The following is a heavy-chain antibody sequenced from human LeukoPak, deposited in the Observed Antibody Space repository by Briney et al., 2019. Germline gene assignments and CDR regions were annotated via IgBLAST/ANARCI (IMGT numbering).Heavy chain of an antibody. Sequence: PGGSLRLSCAASGFTFDDYAMHWVRQAPGKGLEWVSLISGDGGSTYYADSVKGRFTISRDNSKNSLYLQMNSLRTEDTALYYCAEDNGGDCGAFDIWGQGTMVTVSS. CDR1: GFTFDDYA. CDR2: ISGDGGST. CDR3: AEDNGGDCGAFDI. V-gene: IGHV3-43*02. J-gene: IGHJ3*02. D-gene: IGHD2-21*01.